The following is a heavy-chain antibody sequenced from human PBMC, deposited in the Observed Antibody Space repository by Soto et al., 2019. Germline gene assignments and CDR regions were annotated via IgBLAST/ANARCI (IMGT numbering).Heavy chain of an antibody. Sequence: QVQLVESGGGVVQPGRSLRLSCAASGFTFSSYAMHWVRQAPGKGLEWVAVISYDGSNKYYADSVKGRFTISRVNSKSTMSLQMNRLDAEDTAVYYGAGDLASDYVTSGLEPWGQGTLVTVSS. CDR1: GFTFSSYA. D-gene: IGHD1-26*01. J-gene: IGHJ5*02. CDR3: AGDLASDYVTSGLEP. CDR2: ISYDGSNK. V-gene: IGHV3-30-3*01.